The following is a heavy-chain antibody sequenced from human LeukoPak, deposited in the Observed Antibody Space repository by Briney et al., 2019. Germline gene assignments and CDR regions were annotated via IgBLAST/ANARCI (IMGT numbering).Heavy chain of an antibody. CDR2: MNPNSGNT. J-gene: IGHJ6*03. CDR3: ARATWNLPLPSLGKLTGGHYYMDV. D-gene: IGHD1-1*01. V-gene: IGHV1-8*03. Sequence: ASVKVSCKASGYTFTGYYMHWVRQATGQGLEWMGWMNPNSGNTGYAQKFQGRVTITRNTSISTAYMELSSLRSEDTAVYYCARATWNLPLPSLGKLTGGHYYMDVWGKGTTVTVSS. CDR1: GYTFTGYY.